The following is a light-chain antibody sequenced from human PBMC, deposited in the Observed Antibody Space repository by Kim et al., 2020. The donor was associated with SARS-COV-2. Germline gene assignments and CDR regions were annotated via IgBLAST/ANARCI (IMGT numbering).Light chain of an antibody. CDR1: QTVSNNY. CDR2: GAS. CDR3: QQYGRSPYT. J-gene: IGKJ2*01. V-gene: IGKV3-20*01. Sequence: YPGERATPSCRASQTVSNNYLAWYQQKPGQAPRLLIYGASSRATGIPDRFRGSGSGTDFTLTISRLEPEDFAVYCCQQYGRSPYTFGQGTKLEI.